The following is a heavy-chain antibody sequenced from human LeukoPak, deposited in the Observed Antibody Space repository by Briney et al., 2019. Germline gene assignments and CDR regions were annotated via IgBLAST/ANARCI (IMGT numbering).Heavy chain of an antibody. Sequence: GGSLRLSCAASGFIFTKYWMHWVRQALGKGLVWVSHVNSDGSATSYADSVKGRFTISRDNAKNTVYLHMNSLRVEDTAVYYCTSFYETNWGQGTLVTVSS. V-gene: IGHV3-74*01. J-gene: IGHJ4*02. D-gene: IGHD2/OR15-2a*01. CDR2: VNSDGSAT. CDR1: GFIFTKYW. CDR3: TSFYETN.